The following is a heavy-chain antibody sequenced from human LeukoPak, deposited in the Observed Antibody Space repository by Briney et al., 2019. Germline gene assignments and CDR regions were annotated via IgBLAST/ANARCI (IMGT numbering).Heavy chain of an antibody. CDR1: GFTFSTYW. CDR3: AKNNWNDMPFVDD. CDR2: ISGSGVGT. Sequence: GGAQRLSCAASGFTFSTYWMHWVRQAPGKGLVWVSTISGSGVGTYYADSVKGRFTISRDNFKNTLYLQMNSLRAEDTAVYYCAKNNWNDMPFVDDWGQGTLVTVSS. J-gene: IGHJ4*02. D-gene: IGHD1-20*01. V-gene: IGHV3-23*01.